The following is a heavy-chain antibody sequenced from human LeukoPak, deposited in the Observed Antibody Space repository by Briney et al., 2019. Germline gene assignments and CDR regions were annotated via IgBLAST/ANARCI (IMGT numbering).Heavy chain of an antibody. Sequence: ASVKVSCKASGYTFTYYYTHWVRQAPGQGFEWMGWINPNDGDTNYAQKFQGRVTMTRDTSISTAHMEVSRLRSDDTAVYYCARANFLYCSSSTCLFDYWGQGTLVTVSS. V-gene: IGHV1-2*02. CDR3: ARANFLYCSSSTCLFDY. D-gene: IGHD2-2*01. CDR2: INPNDGDT. CDR1: GYTFTYYY. J-gene: IGHJ4*02.